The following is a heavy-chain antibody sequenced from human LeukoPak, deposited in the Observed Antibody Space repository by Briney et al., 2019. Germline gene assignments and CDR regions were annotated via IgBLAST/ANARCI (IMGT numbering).Heavy chain of an antibody. J-gene: IGHJ3*02. Sequence: PGGTLRLSCVASGFTFGSHPMHWVRQTPDKGLQWLALISFDGDNQYYADSVKGRFTMSRDKSKNTLSLQMNSLRAEDTAVYYCAGSFLWFGDLLRDAFDIWGQGTVVTVSS. V-gene: IGHV3-30*04. CDR2: ISFDGDNQ. D-gene: IGHD3-10*01. CDR1: GFTFGSHP. CDR3: AGSFLWFGDLLRDAFDI.